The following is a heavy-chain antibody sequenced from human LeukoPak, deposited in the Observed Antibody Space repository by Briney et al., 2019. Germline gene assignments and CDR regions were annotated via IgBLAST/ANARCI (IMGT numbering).Heavy chain of an antibody. V-gene: IGHV5-51*01. J-gene: IGHJ4*02. CDR2: IYPDDSDT. Sequence: GESLKISCKGSGYRFNAYWIAWVRQMPGKGLEWMGIIYPDDSDTRYSPSFQGQVTISADKSVRTAYLQWSSLKASDTAMYYCARASRDGYNQNFDHWGQGTLVTVSS. CDR3: ARASRDGYNQNFDH. CDR1: GYRFNAYW. D-gene: IGHD5-24*01.